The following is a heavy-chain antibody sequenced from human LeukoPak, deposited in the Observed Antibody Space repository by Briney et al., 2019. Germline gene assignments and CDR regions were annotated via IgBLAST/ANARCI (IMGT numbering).Heavy chain of an antibody. CDR1: GGSISSYY. V-gene: IGHV4-59*08. J-gene: IGHJ3*02. D-gene: IGHD1-26*01. CDR2: IYYSGST. CDR3: ARSSGGAKPGAIDI. Sequence: SETLSITCTVSGGSISSYYLSWIRQPPGKGLEWIGYIYYSGSTNYNPSLKSRVTISVDTSKNQFSLKLSSVTATDTAVYYCARSSGGAKPGAIDIWGQGTMVTVSS.